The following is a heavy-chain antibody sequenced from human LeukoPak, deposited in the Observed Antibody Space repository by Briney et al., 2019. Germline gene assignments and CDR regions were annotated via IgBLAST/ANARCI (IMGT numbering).Heavy chain of an antibody. CDR1: GFTFSSYA. CDR2: IWYDGRKQ. Sequence: PGGSLRLSCAASGFTFSSYAIHWVRQAPGKGLEWVAAIWYDGRKQYYADSVKGRLSISRDNSKNTRYLQMNSLRVEDTAVYYCAREADCSGGNCYRGPFEIWGQGTMVTVSS. J-gene: IGHJ3*02. D-gene: IGHD2-15*01. V-gene: IGHV3-33*01. CDR3: AREADCSGGNCYRGPFEI.